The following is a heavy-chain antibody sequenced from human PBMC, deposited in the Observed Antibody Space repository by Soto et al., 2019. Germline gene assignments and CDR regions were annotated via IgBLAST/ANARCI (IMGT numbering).Heavy chain of an antibody. V-gene: IGHV3-33*01. Sequence: QVQLVESGGGVVQPGRSLRLSCAASGFTFSSYGMHWVRQAPGKGLEWVAVIWYDGSNKYYADSVKGRFTISRDNSKNTLYLQMNSLRAEDTAVYYCARKADYYDTLGVDYWGQGTLVTVSS. D-gene: IGHD3-22*01. J-gene: IGHJ4*02. CDR1: GFTFSSYG. CDR2: IWYDGSNK. CDR3: ARKADYYDTLGVDY.